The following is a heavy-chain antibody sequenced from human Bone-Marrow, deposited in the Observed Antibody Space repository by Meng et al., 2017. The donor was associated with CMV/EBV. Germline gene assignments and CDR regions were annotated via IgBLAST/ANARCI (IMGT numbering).Heavy chain of an antibody. CDR3: ARGICPWSSCYPRGYYFDL. CDR1: GFTFSTYS. CDR2: INSVGDAT. V-gene: IGHV3-64*02. D-gene: IGHD2-15*01. J-gene: IGHJ4*02. Sequence: GESLKISCAASGFTFSTYSMHWVRQAPGKGLEYVSAINSVGDATSYADSVKGRITISRDNSKNTLFLQMGSLRAEDMAIYYCARGICPWSSCYPRGYYFDLWGQGTLVTVAS.